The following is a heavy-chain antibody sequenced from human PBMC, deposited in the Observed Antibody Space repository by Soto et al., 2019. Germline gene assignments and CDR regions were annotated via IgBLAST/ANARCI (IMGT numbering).Heavy chain of an antibody. D-gene: IGHD3-10*01. V-gene: IGHV4-59*01. CDR1: GGSISSYY. J-gene: IGHJ6*02. Sequence: SLTCTVSGGSISSYYWSWIRQPPGKGLEWIGYIYYSGSTNYNPSLKSRVTISVDTPKNQFSLKLSSVTAAGTAVYYCARSPLITMVRGGVYYYYYGMDVWGQGTTVTVSS. CDR3: ARSPLITMVRGGVYYYYYGMDV. CDR2: IYYSGST.